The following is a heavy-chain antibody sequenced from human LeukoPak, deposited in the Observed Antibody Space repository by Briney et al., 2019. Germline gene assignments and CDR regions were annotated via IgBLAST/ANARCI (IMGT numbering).Heavy chain of an antibody. V-gene: IGHV4-59*08. CDR2: IFSSGST. Sequence: SETLSLTCTVSGGSISNYYWSSIRQPPGKGLEWIGYIFSSGSTNYNPSLASRVTISLVTSKNQFSLRLRSVTAADTAVYYCARHLPRTDIGYAFDIWGQGTVVTVSS. J-gene: IGHJ3*02. CDR3: ARHLPRTDIGYAFDI. D-gene: IGHD2-15*01. CDR1: GGSISNYY.